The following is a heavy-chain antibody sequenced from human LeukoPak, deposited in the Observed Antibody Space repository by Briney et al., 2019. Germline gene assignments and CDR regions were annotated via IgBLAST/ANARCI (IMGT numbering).Heavy chain of an antibody. CDR2: INHYGNT. J-gene: IGHJ4*01. CDR3: ARAWRNAAWYFDY. V-gene: IGHV4-38-2*02. Sequence: PSETLSLTCTVSDFSIFYWWAWIRPSPGTGLQWIGTINHYGNTFYNASLKSRLSVSVDTSKNQFFLKLTSMAAADTAVYYCARAWRNAAWYFDYWGHGILVTVSS. CDR1: DFSIFYW. D-gene: IGHD6-13*01.